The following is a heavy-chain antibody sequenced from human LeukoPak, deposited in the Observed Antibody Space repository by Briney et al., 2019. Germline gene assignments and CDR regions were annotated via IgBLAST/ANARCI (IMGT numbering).Heavy chain of an antibody. CDR1: GYAFTDYY. Sequence: ASVKVSCKASGYAFTDYYMHWVRQAPGQGLEWMGWLNPKTGETDYGQKFQGRVTVTRDTSISTAYMELSRLRSDDTAVYYCARDGAPSSRSCDFDYWGQGTLVTVST. CDR3: ARDGAPSSRSCDFDY. J-gene: IGHJ4*02. CDR2: LNPKTGET. D-gene: IGHD6-13*01. V-gene: IGHV1-2*02.